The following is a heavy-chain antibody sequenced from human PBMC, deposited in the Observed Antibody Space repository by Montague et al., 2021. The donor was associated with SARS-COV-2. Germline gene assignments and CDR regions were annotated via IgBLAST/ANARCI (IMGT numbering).Heavy chain of an antibody. J-gene: IGHJ4*02. D-gene: IGHD3-10*01. CDR2: INDSGST. V-gene: IGHV4-34*01. CDR1: GGSFSGYY. Sequence: SETLSLTCAVYGGSFSGYYWAWIRQSPGKGLEWIAEINDSGSTNYNPSLKSRVTMSVDTSKNQFSLKLSSVTAADTAVYYCARSSGSYSTFDFWGQGTLVTVSS. CDR3: ARSSGSYSTFDF.